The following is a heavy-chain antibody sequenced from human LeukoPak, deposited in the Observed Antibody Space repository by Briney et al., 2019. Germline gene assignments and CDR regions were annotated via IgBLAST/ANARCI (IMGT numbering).Heavy chain of an antibody. V-gene: IGHV4-59*08. CDR2: IYYSGST. J-gene: IGHJ5*02. D-gene: IGHD6-13*01. Sequence: SETLSLTCTVSGASIRNYYWSWIRQSPGEGLECIGYIYYSGSTNYNPSLESRVAMSVDTSKNQFSLRLSSVTAADTAIYYCARRYSSSWYVGFFDPWGQGTLVTVSS. CDR1: GASIRNYY. CDR3: ARRYSSSWYVGFFDP.